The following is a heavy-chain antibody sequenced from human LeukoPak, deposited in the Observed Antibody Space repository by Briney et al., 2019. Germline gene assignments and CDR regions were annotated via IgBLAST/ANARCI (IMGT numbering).Heavy chain of an antibody. CDR3: ARQLYAADAFDI. J-gene: IGHJ3*02. Sequence: GASVKVSXKASGYTFTSYGISWMRQAPGQGLEGMGWFSAYNGNTNYAQKLQGRVTMTTDTSTSTAYMELRSLRSDDTAVYYCARQLYAADAFDIWGQGTMVTVSS. CDR1: GYTFTSYG. CDR2: FSAYNGNT. D-gene: IGHD2-2*02. V-gene: IGHV1-18*01.